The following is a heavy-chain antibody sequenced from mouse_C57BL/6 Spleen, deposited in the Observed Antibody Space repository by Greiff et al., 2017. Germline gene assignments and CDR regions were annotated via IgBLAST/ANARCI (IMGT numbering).Heavy chain of an antibody. D-gene: IGHD2-1*01. V-gene: IGHV1-15*01. Sequence: QVTLKESGAELVRPGASVTLSCKASGYTFTDYEMHWVKQTPVHGLEWIGAIDPETGGTAYNQKFKGKAILTADKSSSTAYMELRSLTSEDSAVYYCTRDGNFDYWGQGTTLTVSS. CDR2: IDPETGGT. J-gene: IGHJ2*01. CDR1: GYTFTDYE. CDR3: TRDGNFDY.